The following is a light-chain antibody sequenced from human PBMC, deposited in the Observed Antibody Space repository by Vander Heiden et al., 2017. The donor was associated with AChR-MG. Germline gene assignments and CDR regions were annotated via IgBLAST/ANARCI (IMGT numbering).Light chain of an antibody. CDR1: SSDVGGYNF. V-gene: IGLV2-14*01. J-gene: IGLJ2*01. CDR2: EVS. Sequence: QSALTQPASVSGSPGQSITISCTGTSSDVGGYNFVSWYQQHPGKAPKLMIYEVSYRPSGVSNRFSGSKSGHTASLTISGLQAEDEADYDCSSFTSSSTVVFGGGTKLTVL. CDR3: SSFTSSSTVV.